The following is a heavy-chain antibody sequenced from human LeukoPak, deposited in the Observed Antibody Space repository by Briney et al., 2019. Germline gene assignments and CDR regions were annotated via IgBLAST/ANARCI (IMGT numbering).Heavy chain of an antibody. CDR2: ISYDGSNK. V-gene: IGHV3-30*18. Sequence: GGSLRLSCAASGFTFSSYGMHWVRQAPGKGLEWVAVISYDGSNKYYADSVKGRFTISRDNSKNTLYLQMNSLRAEDTAVYYCAKDAPFVGEHHSYGMDVWGQGTTVTVSS. CDR3: AKDAPFVGEHHSYGMDV. CDR1: GFTFSSYG. D-gene: IGHD3-10*01. J-gene: IGHJ6*02.